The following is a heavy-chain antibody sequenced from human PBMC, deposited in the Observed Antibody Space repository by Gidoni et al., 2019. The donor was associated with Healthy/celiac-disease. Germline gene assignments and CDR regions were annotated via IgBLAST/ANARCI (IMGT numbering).Heavy chain of an antibody. CDR1: GFTFSSYS. Sequence: EVQLVESGGGLVKPGGSLRLSCAASGFTFSSYSMNWVRQAPGKGLEWVSSISSSSSYIYYADSVKGRFTISRDNAKNSLYLQMNSLRAEDTAVYYCARDGSSGLAGIDYWGQGTLVTVSS. CDR3: ARDGSSGLAGIDY. V-gene: IGHV3-21*01. J-gene: IGHJ4*02. CDR2: ISSSSSYI. D-gene: IGHD6-19*01.